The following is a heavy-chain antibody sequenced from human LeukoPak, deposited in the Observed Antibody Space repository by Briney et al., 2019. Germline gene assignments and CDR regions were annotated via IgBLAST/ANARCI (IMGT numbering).Heavy chain of an antibody. Sequence: SETLSLTCTVSGGSISSGSYYWSWLRQPAGKGLEWIGRIYTSGSTNYNPSLKSRVTISVDTSKNQFSLKLSSVTAADTAVYYCARDPRPSTGNYYYYYMDVWGKGTTVTVSS. CDR1: GGSISSGSYY. CDR3: ARDPRPSTGNYYYYYMDV. CDR2: IYTSGST. V-gene: IGHV4-61*02. J-gene: IGHJ6*03. D-gene: IGHD4-11*01.